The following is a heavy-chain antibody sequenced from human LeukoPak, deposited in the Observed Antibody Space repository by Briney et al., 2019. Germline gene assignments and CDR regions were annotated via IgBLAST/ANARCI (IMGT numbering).Heavy chain of an antibody. Sequence: SETLSLTCTVSGGSISSNSYYWGWLRLPPGKGLEWIGHIYYSGSTYYNPSLKSRVTISVDTSKNQFSLKLSSVTAADTAVYYCASPQTFWSGWSNWFDPWGQGTLVTVSS. CDR1: GGSISSNSYY. J-gene: IGHJ5*02. V-gene: IGHV4-39*07. CDR3: ASPQTFWSGWSNWFDP. D-gene: IGHD3-3*01. CDR2: IYYSGST.